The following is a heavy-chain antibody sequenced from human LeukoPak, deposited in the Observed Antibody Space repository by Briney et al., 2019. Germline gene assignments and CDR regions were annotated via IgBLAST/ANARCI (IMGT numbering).Heavy chain of an antibody. CDR1: AGSIISSH. CDR3: ARRGYEGWFDP. CDR2: IYYTGGT. V-gene: IGHV4-59*08. D-gene: IGHD3-16*01. Sequence: PSETLSLTCTVSAGSIISSHWGWIRQPPGKDLEWIGYIYYTGGTNYNPSLKSRVTMSVGTSKNQFSLSLNSVTAADTAVYYCARRGYEGWFDPWGQGTLVTVSS. J-gene: IGHJ5*02.